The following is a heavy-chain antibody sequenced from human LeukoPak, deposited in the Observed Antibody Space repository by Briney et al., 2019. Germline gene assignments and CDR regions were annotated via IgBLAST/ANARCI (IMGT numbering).Heavy chain of an antibody. V-gene: IGHV3-30*04. CDR2: ISYDGSNK. Sequence: GRSLRLSCAASGFTFSSYAMHWVRQAPGKGLEWVAVISYDGSNKYYADSVKGRFTISRDNSKNTLYLQMNSLRAEDTAVYYCAKARRDYWGQGTLVTVSS. J-gene: IGHJ4*02. CDR3: AKARRDY. CDR1: GFTFSSYA. D-gene: IGHD6-6*01.